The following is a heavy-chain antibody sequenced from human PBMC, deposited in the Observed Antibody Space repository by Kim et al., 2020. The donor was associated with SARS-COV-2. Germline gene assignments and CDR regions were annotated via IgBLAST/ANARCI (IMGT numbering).Heavy chain of an antibody. V-gene: IGHV3-23*03. CDR1: GFTFSNYA. Sequence: GGSLRLSCAASGFTFSNYAMSWVRQAPGKGLEWVSVIYSGGSSTYYADSVKGRFTISRDNSNNTVYLQMNSLRAEDTAVYFCAKSRGMDVWGQGTTVTVS. J-gene: IGHJ6*02. CDR2: IYSGGSST. CDR3: AKSRGMDV.